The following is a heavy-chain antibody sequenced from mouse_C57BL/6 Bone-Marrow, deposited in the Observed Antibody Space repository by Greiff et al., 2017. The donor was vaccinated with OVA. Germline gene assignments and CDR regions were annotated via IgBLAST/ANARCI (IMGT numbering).Heavy chain of an antibody. Sequence: EVQRVESGEGLVKPGGSLKLSCAASGFTFSSYAMSWVRQTPEKRLEWVAYISSGGDYLYYADTVKGRFTISRDNARNTLYLQMSSLKSEDTAMYYCTRDYYSIWYFDVWGTGTTVTVSS. CDR3: TRDYYSIWYFDV. J-gene: IGHJ1*03. CDR1: GFTFSSYA. V-gene: IGHV5-9-1*02. D-gene: IGHD2-5*01. CDR2: ISSGGDYL.